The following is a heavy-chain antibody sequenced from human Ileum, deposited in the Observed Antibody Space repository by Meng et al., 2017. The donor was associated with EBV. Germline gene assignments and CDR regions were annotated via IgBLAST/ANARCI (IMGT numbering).Heavy chain of an antibody. Sequence: VPLQESGPGLVNPSGTLSLTCACSGGYTSSSTGWSWVLQPPGKGLEWIGEIYHSGSTNYNPSLKSRVTISVDKSKNQFSLNLSSVTASYTAVYYCARVGQWLPIDYWGQGTLVTVSS. CDR2: IYHSGST. CDR1: GGYTSSSTG. D-gene: IGHD6-19*01. CDR3: ARVGQWLPIDY. V-gene: IGHV4-4*02. J-gene: IGHJ4*02.